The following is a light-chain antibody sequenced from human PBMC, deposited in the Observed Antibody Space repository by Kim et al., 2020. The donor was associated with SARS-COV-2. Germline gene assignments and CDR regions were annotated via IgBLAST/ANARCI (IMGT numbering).Light chain of an antibody. J-gene: IGLJ3*02. CDR2: NDN. V-gene: IGLV1-44*01. CDR3: QSYDSSLSGSV. Sequence: GKRGTIARSGSNYAIERYTVNWYQQLPGTAPKLLIYNDNPRPSWVPDRFSGSKSDTSASLAITGLQAEDEADYYCQSYDSSLSGSVFGGGTQLTVL. CDR1: NYAIERYT.